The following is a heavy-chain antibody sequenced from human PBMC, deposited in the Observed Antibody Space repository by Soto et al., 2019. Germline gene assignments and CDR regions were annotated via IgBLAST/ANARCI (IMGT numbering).Heavy chain of an antibody. CDR3: VYRTGFDY. CDR1: GFTFSSYD. CDR2: ISGAGGST. J-gene: IGHJ4*02. V-gene: IGHV3-23*01. Sequence: EVQLLESGGGLVQPGGSLRLSCAASGFTFSSYDMSWARQVPGKGLEWVSTISGAGGSTYYADSVKGRFTISRDNSMNTLYLQMNSLRAEDTAVYYGVYRTGFDYWGQGTLVTVSS. D-gene: IGHD2-2*01.